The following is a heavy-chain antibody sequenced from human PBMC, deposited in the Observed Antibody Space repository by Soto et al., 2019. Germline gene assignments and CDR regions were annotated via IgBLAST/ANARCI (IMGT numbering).Heavy chain of an antibody. V-gene: IGHV5-51*01. D-gene: IGHD2-2*01. CDR2: IYPGDSDT. CDR1: GYSFTSYW. Sequence: GESLKNRCNGSGYSFTSYWIGWVRQMPGKGLEWMGIIYPGDSDTRYSPSFQGQVTISADKSISTAYLQWSSLKASDTAMYYCARAGPDKAYYYGMDVWGQGTMVTVSS. CDR3: ARAGPDKAYYYGMDV. J-gene: IGHJ6*02.